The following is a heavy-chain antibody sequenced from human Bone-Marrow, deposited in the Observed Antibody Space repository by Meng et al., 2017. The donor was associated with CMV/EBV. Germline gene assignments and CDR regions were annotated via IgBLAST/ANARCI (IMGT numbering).Heavy chain of an antibody. CDR2: ISAYSGNT. J-gene: IGHJ4*02. CDR3: ARVHYDSSGYYYWWFDY. V-gene: IGHV1-18*01. Sequence: ASVKVSCKASGYTFTSYGISWVRQAPGQGLEWMGWISAYSGNTNYAQKLQGRVTMTTDTSTSTAYMELRSLRSDDTAVYYCARVHYDSSGYYYWWFDYWGQGTLVTVSS. CDR1: GYTFTSYG. D-gene: IGHD3-22*01.